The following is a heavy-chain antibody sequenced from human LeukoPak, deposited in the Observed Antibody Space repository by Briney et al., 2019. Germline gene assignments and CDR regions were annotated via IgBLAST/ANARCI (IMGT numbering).Heavy chain of an antibody. V-gene: IGHV3-30*18. D-gene: IGHD6-25*01. CDR3: AKDRSSGPHYYYGMDV. J-gene: IGHJ6*02. Sequence: GGSLRLSCAASGFTFSSYGIHWVRQAPGKGLEWVAVISYLGDDQFYAESVKGRFTISRDDSTKTVFLQMNSLRGEDTAVYYCAKDRSSGPHYYYGMDVWGQGTTVIVSS. CDR1: GFTFSSYG. CDR2: ISYLGDDQ.